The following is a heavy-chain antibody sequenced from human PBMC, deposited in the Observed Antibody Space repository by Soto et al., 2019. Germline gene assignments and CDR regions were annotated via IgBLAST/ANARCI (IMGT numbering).Heavy chain of an antibody. D-gene: IGHD6-19*01. Sequence: QVQLQESGPGLVKPSETLSLTCTVSGGSISDYYWSWIRQPPGKGLEWIGYIYHTTNYNPSLKSRVTISVNTSKNQFSLKVTSVTAADTAAYYCARTSPVAGGFDYWGQGTLVTVSS. J-gene: IGHJ4*02. CDR3: ARTSPVAGGFDY. V-gene: IGHV4-59*01. CDR2: IYHTT. CDR1: GGSISDYY.